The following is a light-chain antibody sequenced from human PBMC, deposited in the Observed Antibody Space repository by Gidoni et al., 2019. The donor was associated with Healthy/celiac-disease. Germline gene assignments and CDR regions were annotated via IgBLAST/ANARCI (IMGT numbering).Light chain of an antibody. CDR3: QQRSNWPWT. Sequence: EIVLTQSPATLPLSPGERATLSCRASQSVSSYLAWYQQKPGQAPRLLIYDASNRATGIPARFSGSGSGTDFTLTISSLEPEEFAVYYFQQRSNWPWTFGQGTKVEIK. J-gene: IGKJ1*01. CDR1: QSVSSY. CDR2: DAS. V-gene: IGKV3-11*01.